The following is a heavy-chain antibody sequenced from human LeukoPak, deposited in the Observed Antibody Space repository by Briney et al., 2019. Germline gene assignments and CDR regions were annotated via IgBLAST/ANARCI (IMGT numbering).Heavy chain of an antibody. CDR3: AKRDY. J-gene: IGHJ4*02. V-gene: IGHV3-30*04. CDR1: GFTFSSYA. Sequence: GGSLRLSCAASGFTFSSYAMHWVRQAPGKGLEWVAVISYDGSNKYYADSVKGRFTISRDNSKNTLYLQMNSLRAEDTAVYYCAKRDYWGQGTLVTVSS. CDR2: ISYDGSNK.